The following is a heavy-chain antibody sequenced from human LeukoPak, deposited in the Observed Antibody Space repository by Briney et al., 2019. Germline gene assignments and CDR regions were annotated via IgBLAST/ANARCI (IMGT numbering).Heavy chain of an antibody. J-gene: IGHJ2*01. Sequence: PGGSLRLSCAASGFTFSSYSMNWVRQAPGKGLEWVSAISGSGGSTYYADSVKGRFTISRDNSKNTLYLQMNSLRAEDTAVYYCAKDPYGGNSDWYFDLWGRGTLVTVSS. CDR1: GFTFSSYS. V-gene: IGHV3-23*01. CDR3: AKDPYGGNSDWYFDL. CDR2: ISGSGGST. D-gene: IGHD4-23*01.